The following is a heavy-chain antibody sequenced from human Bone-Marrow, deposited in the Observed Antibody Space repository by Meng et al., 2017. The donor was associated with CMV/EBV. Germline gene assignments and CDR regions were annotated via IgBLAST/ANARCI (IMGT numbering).Heavy chain of an antibody. Sequence: SVKVSCKASGGTFSSYAISWVRQAPGQGLEWMGGIIPILGIANYAQKFQGRVTITADKSTSTAYMELSSLRSEDTAVYYCARADGPYCSSTSCPTGGWNEDYYYGMDVWGQGTTVTVSS. CDR3: ARADGPYCSSTSCPTGGWNEDYYYGMDV. D-gene: IGHD2-2*01. CDR1: GGTFSSYA. V-gene: IGHV1-69*10. J-gene: IGHJ6*02. CDR2: IIPILGIA.